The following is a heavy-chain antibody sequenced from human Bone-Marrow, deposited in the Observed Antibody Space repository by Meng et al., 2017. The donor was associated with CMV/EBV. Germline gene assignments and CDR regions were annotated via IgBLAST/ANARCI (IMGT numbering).Heavy chain of an antibody. CDR1: GGSISSYY. Sequence: SETLSLTCTVSGGSISSYYWSWIRQPPGKGLEWIGYIYYSGSTNYNPSLKSRVTISVDTSKNQFSLKLSSVTAADTAVYYCARGNIVVVPAARFEFMDVWGPGTTVTVSS. D-gene: IGHD2-2*01. CDR3: ARGNIVVVPAARFEFMDV. J-gene: IGHJ6*02. CDR2: IYYSGST. V-gene: IGHV4-59*01.